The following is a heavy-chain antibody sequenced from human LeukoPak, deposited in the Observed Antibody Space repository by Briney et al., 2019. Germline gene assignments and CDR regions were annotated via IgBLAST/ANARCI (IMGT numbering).Heavy chain of an antibody. CDR3: ARDLRYLGGNWFDP. CDR1: GYTFTGYY. CDR2: IIPIFGTA. Sequence: EASVKVSCKASGYTFTGYYIHWMRQAPGQGLEWMGGIIPIFGTANYAQKFQGRVTITADESTSTAYMELSSLRSEDTAVYYCARDLRYLGGNWFDPWGQGTLVTVSS. J-gene: IGHJ5*02. V-gene: IGHV1-69*13. D-gene: IGHD1-26*01.